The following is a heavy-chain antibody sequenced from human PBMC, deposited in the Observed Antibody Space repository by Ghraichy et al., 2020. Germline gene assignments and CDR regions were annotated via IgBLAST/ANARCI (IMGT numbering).Heavy chain of an antibody. CDR1: GFTFDDYA. D-gene: IGHD3-9*01. Sequence: LRLSCAASGFTFDDYAMHWVRQAPGKGLEWVSGISWNSGSIGYADSVKGRFTISRDNAKNSLYLQMNSLRAEDTALYYCAKEAYYDILTGYSRETYYYYYGMDVWVQEATVTVSS. J-gene: IGHJ6*02. CDR3: AKEAYYDILTGYSRETYYYYYGMDV. CDR2: ISWNSGSI. V-gene: IGHV3-9*01.